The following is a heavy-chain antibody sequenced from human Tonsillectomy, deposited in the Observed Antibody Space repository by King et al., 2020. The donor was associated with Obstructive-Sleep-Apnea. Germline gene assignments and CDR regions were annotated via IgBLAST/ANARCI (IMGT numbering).Heavy chain of an antibody. D-gene: IGHD1-14*01. J-gene: IGHJ4*02. CDR2: ISYYGDKE. Sequence: VQLVESGGGVVQPGRALRPSCAASGFTFSTYAMHWVRQAPGKGVEWVALISYYGDKEYYADSVKGRFTISRDNSKNTLYLQMNSLRAEDTAVYYCAREFLGTSFDYWGQGTLVTVSS. V-gene: IGHV3-30*04. CDR1: GFTFSTYA. CDR3: AREFLGTSFDY.